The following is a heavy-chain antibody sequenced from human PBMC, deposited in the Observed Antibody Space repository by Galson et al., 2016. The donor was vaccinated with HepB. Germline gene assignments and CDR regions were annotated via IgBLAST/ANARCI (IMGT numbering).Heavy chain of an antibody. CDR3: ARNVRSGSYPYYYYAMDV. V-gene: IGHV3-7*03. J-gene: IGHJ6*02. CDR2: IRQDGSEK. D-gene: IGHD1-26*01. CDR1: GFTFSNYW. Sequence: SLRLSCAASGFTFSNYWMSWVRQAPGKGLEWVANIRQDGSEKYYVDSVKGRFTISRDNAKNSLYLQMNSQRAEDTAVYYCARNVRSGSYPYYYYAMDVWGQGTTVTVSS.